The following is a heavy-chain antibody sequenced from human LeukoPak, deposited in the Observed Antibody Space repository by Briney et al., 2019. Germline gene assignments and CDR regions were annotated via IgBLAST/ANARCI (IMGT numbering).Heavy chain of an antibody. Sequence: GGSLRLSCAASGFAFSSFSMHWVRQAPDKGLEWVTVIWYDGSNKYYADSVKGRFTISRDNSKNTLYLQMNSLRAEDTAVYYCARDNAHYDSSGYLGYWGQGTLVTVSS. J-gene: IGHJ4*02. CDR3: ARDNAHYDSSGYLGY. D-gene: IGHD3-22*01. V-gene: IGHV3-33*08. CDR2: IWYDGSNK. CDR1: GFAFSSFS.